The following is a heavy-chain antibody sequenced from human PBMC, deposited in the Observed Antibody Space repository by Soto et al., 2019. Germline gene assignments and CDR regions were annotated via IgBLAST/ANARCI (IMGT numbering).Heavy chain of an antibody. CDR3: ARDRLDVVVPAAILAY. J-gene: IGHJ4*02. D-gene: IGHD2-2*02. Sequence: GGSLRLYCVASGFSFSSYAMHWVRQAPGKGLEWVAVISYDGSNKYYADSVKGRFTISRDNSKNTLYLQMNSLRAEDTAVYYCARDRLDVVVPAAILAYWGQGTLVTVSS. V-gene: IGHV3-30-3*01. CDR2: ISYDGSNK. CDR1: GFSFSSYA.